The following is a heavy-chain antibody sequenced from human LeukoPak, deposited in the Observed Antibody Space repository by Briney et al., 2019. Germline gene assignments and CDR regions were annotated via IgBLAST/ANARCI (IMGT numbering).Heavy chain of an antibody. Sequence: PGGSLRLSCAASGFTCSDYYMSWIRQAPGKGLEWVSYISSSGSTIYYADSVKGRFTISRDNAKNSLYLQMNSLRAEDTAVYYCARRGYCSSTSCYLVDYWGQGTLVTVSS. V-gene: IGHV3-11*01. CDR2: ISSSGSTI. J-gene: IGHJ4*02. CDR3: ARRGYCSSTSCYLVDY. D-gene: IGHD2-2*01. CDR1: GFTCSDYY.